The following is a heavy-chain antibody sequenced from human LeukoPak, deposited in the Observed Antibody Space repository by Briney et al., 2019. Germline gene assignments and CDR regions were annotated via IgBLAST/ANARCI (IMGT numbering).Heavy chain of an antibody. CDR2: ISGSGGST. Sequence: QAGGSLRLSCAASGFTFSSYAMSWVRQAPGKGLEWVSAISGSGGSTYYADSVKGRFTISRDNSKNTLYLQMNSLRAEDTAVYYCAKDSQIRLGRGTSYAFDIWGQGTMVTVSS. CDR3: AKDSQIRLGRGTSYAFDI. D-gene: IGHD3-10*01. CDR1: GFTFSSYA. V-gene: IGHV3-23*01. J-gene: IGHJ3*02.